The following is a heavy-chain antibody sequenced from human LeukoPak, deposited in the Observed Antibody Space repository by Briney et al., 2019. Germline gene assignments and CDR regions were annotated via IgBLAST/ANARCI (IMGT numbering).Heavy chain of an antibody. V-gene: IGHV4-30-4*01. CDR3: ARGGTRITKSRHFDY. CDR2: IYYSGST. Sequence: SQTLSLTCTVSGGSISSGDYYWSWIRQPPGKGLEWIGYIYYSGSTYYNPSLKSRVTISVDTSKNQFSLKLSSVTAADTAVYYCARGGTRITKSRHFDYWGQGTLVTVSS. D-gene: IGHD3-10*01. J-gene: IGHJ4*02. CDR1: GGSISSGDYY.